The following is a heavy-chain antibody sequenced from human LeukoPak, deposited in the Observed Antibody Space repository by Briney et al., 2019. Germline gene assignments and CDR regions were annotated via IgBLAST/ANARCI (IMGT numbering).Heavy chain of an antibody. CDR1: GYTFTGHY. D-gene: IGHD1-26*01. CDR3: ARGPMYSGSHHES. J-gene: IGHJ5*02. Sequence: ASVKVSCKASGYTFTGHYMHWVRQAPGQGLEWMGWINPNSGGTNYAQKFQGRVTMTRDTSISTAYMELSRLRSDDTAVYYCARGPMYSGSHHESWGQGTLVTVSS. V-gene: IGHV1-2*02. CDR2: INPNSGGT.